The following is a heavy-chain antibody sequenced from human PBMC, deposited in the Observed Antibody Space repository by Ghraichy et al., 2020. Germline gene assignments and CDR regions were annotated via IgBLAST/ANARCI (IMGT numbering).Heavy chain of an antibody. CDR2: IHSSGIT. V-gene: IGHV4-59*12. CDR1: GDSINDYY. D-gene: IGHD2-8*01. Sequence: SHTLSLTCTVSGDSINDYYWNWLRQTPGKGLEWIANIHSSGITYYNSTLKSRVTMSIDTSKNQFSLRLSSVTAADTAVYFCAREKINGYNYFDHWGQGTLVTVSS. CDR3: AREKINGYNYFDH. J-gene: IGHJ4*02.